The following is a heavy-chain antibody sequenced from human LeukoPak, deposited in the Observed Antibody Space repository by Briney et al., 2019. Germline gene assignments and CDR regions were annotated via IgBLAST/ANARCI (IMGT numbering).Heavy chain of an antibody. J-gene: IGHJ4*02. CDR3: AMGSGWYYFDY. Sequence: PSETLSLTCTVSGGSISSYYWSWIRQPPGKGLGWIGYIYYSGSTNYNPSLKSRVTISVDTSKNQFSLKLSSVTAADTAVYYCAMGSGWYYFDYWGQGTLVTVSS. V-gene: IGHV4-59*01. CDR1: GGSISSYY. D-gene: IGHD6-19*01. CDR2: IYYSGST.